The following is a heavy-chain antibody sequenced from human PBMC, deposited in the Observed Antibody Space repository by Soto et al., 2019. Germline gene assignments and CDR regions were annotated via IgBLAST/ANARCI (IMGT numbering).Heavy chain of an antibody. CDR2: IYYSGST. J-gene: IGHJ4*02. V-gene: IGHV4-59*08. Sequence: PSDTLSLTCTVSGRSISRYYWSWNRQPPGKGLEWIGYIYYSGSTNYNPSLKSRVTISVDTSKNQFSLKLSSVTAAETAVYYCGGSREGYNIFDYWGQGHLVTVSS. CDR3: GGSREGYNIFDY. CDR1: GRSISRYY. D-gene: IGHD2-2*01.